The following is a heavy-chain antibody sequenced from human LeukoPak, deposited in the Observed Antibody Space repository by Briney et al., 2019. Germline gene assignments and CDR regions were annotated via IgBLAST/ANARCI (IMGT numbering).Heavy chain of an antibody. Sequence: GRSLRLSCAASGFTFSSYAMHWVRQAPGKGLEWVAVISYDGSNKYYADSVKGRFTISRDNSKNTLYLQMNSLRAEDTAVYYCARDLGDVVVVAATGWFDPWGQGTLVTVSS. D-gene: IGHD2-15*01. J-gene: IGHJ5*02. CDR3: ARDLGDVVVVAATGWFDP. CDR1: GFTFSSYA. CDR2: ISYDGSNK. V-gene: IGHV3-30-3*01.